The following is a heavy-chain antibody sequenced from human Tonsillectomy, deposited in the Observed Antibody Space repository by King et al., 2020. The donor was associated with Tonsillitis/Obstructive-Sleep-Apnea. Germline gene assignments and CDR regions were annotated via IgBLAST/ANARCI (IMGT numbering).Heavy chain of an antibody. CDR2: IYPSDSDT. Sequence: VQLVESGAEVKKPGESLKISCKGSGYRFTGYWIGWVRQMPGKGLEWMGIIYPSDSDTRYSPSFQGQVTISADRSISTAYLQCSSLKASDTAMYFCAGSAPGTGWTPFDSWGQGTLVTVSS. V-gene: IGHV5-51*01. J-gene: IGHJ1*01. CDR3: AGSAPGTGWTPFDS. CDR1: GYRFTGYW. D-gene: IGHD3-9*01.